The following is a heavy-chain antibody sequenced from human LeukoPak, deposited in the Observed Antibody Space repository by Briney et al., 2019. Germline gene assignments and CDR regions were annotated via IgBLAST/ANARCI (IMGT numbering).Heavy chain of an antibody. CDR1: GYTFTSHY. CDR3: ARDLGIGWYMFDY. V-gene: IGHV1-46*01. CDR2: INPGDGST. Sequence: ASVKVSCKASGYTFTSHYVHWVRQAPGQGLEWVGRINPGDGSTSYAQKFQGRVPMTWDTATGTVYMELSSLRSEDTAMYYCARDLGIGWYMFDYWGQGTLVTVSS. J-gene: IGHJ4*02. D-gene: IGHD6-19*01.